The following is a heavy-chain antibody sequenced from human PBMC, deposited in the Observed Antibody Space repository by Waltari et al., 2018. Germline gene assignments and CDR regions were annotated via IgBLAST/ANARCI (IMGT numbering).Heavy chain of an antibody. J-gene: IGHJ3*02. CDR2: INWNSGSI. CDR1: GFTFEDFA. V-gene: IGHV3-9*01. Sequence: EVQLVESGGGLAQPGRSLRLSCVASGFTFEDFAMHGVRQAPGKGLEWVSGINWNSGSIGYGDSVKGRFTISRDNARNTLYLQMNSLTSEDTAVYFCTKKNDEVFDRNGLVYDAFDMWGQGTMVTVSS. CDR3: TKKNDEVFDRNGLVYDAFDM. D-gene: IGHD1-1*01.